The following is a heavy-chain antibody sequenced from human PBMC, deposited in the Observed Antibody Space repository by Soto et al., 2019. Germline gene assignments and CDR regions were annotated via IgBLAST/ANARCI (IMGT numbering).Heavy chain of an antibody. CDR2: ISSSSSTI. D-gene: IGHD6-19*01. J-gene: IGHJ3*02. CDR3: ARTIAVAGHDAFDI. Sequence: GGSLRLSCAASGFTFSSYSMNWVRQAPRKGLEWVSYISSSSSTIYYADSVKGRFTISRDNAKNSLYLQMNSLRAEDTAVYYCARTIAVAGHDAFDIWGQGTMVTVSS. V-gene: IGHV3-48*01. CDR1: GFTFSSYS.